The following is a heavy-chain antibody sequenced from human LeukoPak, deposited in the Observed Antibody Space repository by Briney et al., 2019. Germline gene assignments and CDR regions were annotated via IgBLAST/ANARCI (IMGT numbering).Heavy chain of an antibody. V-gene: IGHV4-39*07. CDR2: IFYSGTS. J-gene: IGHJ6*03. CDR3: ARAGGITAYYYYYMDV. D-gene: IGHD3-16*01. CDR1: RGSIDSTNYY. Sequence: SETLSLTCSVSRGSIDSTNYYWAWIRQPPGKGLEWIGTIFYSGTSHSNPSLRSRLTMSVDTSRNQFSLKLSSVTAADTAVYHCARAGGITAYYYYYMDVWGKGTTVTVSS.